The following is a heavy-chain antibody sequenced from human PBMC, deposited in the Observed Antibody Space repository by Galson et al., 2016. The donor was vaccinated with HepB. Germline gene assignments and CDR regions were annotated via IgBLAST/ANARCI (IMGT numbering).Heavy chain of an antibody. J-gene: IGHJ4*02. Sequence: SETLSLTCAVSGASVTDYYWSWIRQPAGKGLEWVGRFYSSGTTNYNPSLRSRVAMSIDTSANLFSLKLVSVTAADTAVYYCARVSPARDLWSREFYDYWGQGAPVTVSS. D-gene: IGHD3-10*01. CDR2: FYSSGTT. V-gene: IGHV4-4*07. CDR3: ARVSPARDLWSREFYDY. CDR1: GASVTDYY.